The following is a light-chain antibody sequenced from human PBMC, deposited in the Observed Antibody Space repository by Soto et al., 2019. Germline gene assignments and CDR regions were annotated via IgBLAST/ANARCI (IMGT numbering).Light chain of an antibody. CDR1: QSVSRF. CDR3: QQYKTNPWT. Sequence: DIQMTQSPSTLSASVGDRVTITCRASQSVSRFLAWYQLQPGKAPNLLIYEASKLGSGVPSRFSGEGSATEFTLTINSLQPDDFATYYCQQYKTNPWTFGQGTKVDIK. J-gene: IGKJ1*01. V-gene: IGKV1-5*03. CDR2: EAS.